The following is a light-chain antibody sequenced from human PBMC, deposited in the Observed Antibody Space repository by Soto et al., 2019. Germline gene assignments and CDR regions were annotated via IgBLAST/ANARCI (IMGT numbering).Light chain of an antibody. J-gene: IGKJ5*01. CDR3: QQYGSSPIT. CDR2: RAS. V-gene: IGKV3-20*01. CDR1: QSLGDN. Sequence: EIVVTPSPATLSVSPGDTSTLSCRASQSLGDNLAWYQQKPGQAPRLLIFRASSRAKGVPARFSASGSGTDFTLTISRLEPEDFAVYYCQQYGSSPITFGQGTRLEIK.